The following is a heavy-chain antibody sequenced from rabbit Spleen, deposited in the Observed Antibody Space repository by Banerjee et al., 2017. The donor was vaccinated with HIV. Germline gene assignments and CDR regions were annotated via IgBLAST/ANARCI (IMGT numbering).Heavy chain of an antibody. J-gene: IGHJ6*01. V-gene: IGHV1S40*01. CDR3: ARDTSSSFSSYGMDL. CDR2: IDVRSSGST. CDR1: GLDFSSTYW. D-gene: IGHD1-1*01. Sequence: QSLEESGGDLVKPGASLTLTCKASGLDFSSTYWICWVRQTPGKGLEWIACIDVRSSGSTYYASWAKGRFSISKTSSTTVTLQMTSLTAADTATYFCARDTSSSFSSYGMDLWGQGTLVTVS.